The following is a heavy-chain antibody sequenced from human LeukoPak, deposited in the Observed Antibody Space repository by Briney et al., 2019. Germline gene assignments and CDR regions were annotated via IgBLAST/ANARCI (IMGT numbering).Heavy chain of an antibody. CDR3: ARVSVLLWFGELTPDAFDI. CDR2: INHFGST. CDR1: GGSFIGYY. J-gene: IGHJ3*02. V-gene: IGHV4-34*01. D-gene: IGHD3-10*01. Sequence: QPSETLSLTCAVYGGSFIGYYWSWIRQPPGKGLEWIGEINHFGSTNYNPSLKSRVTISVDTSKNQFSLKLSSVTAADTAVYYCARVSVLLWFGELTPDAFDIWGQGTMVTVSS.